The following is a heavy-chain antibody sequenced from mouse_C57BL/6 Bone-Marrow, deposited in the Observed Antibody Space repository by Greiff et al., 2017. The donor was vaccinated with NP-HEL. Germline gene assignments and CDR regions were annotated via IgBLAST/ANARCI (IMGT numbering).Heavy chain of an antibody. J-gene: IGHJ4*01. D-gene: IGHD2-5*01. Sequence: VQLQQLGAELVRPGTSVKLSCKASGYTFTSYWMHWVKQRPGQGLEWIGVIDPSDSYTNYNQKFKGKATLTVDTSSSTAYMQLSSLTSEDSAVYYCARESYYSNYDAMDYWGQGTSVTVSS. V-gene: IGHV1-59*01. CDR2: IDPSDSYT. CDR3: ARESYYSNYDAMDY. CDR1: GYTFTSYW.